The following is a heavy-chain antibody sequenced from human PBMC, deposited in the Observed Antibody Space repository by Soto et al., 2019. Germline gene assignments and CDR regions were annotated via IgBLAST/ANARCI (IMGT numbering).Heavy chain of an antibody. CDR3: ARDCELCPTPARTKIAVAGTNAFDI. CDR1: GFTFSSYS. V-gene: IGHV3-48*01. CDR2: ISSSSSTI. J-gene: IGHJ3*02. D-gene: IGHD6-19*01. Sequence: GGSLRLSCAASGFTFSSYSMNWVRQAPGKGLEWVSYISSSSSTIYYADSVKGRFTISRDNAKNSLYLQMNSLRAEDTAVYYCARDCELCPTPARTKIAVAGTNAFDIWGQGTMVTVSS.